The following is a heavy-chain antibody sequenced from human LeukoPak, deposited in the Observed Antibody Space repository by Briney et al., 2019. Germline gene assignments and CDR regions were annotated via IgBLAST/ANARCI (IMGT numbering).Heavy chain of an antibody. Sequence: GGSLRLSWVASGFTFSHYWMSWVRQAPGKGLEWVANIKEDGSIEDYVDSVKGRFTVSRDNAKNSLYLEMNSLRVEDTAVYYCVSQQVAPPWGQGTLVIVSS. D-gene: IGHD5-12*01. CDR1: GFTFSHYW. CDR3: VSQQVAPP. J-gene: IGHJ5*02. V-gene: IGHV3-7*01. CDR2: IKEDGSIE.